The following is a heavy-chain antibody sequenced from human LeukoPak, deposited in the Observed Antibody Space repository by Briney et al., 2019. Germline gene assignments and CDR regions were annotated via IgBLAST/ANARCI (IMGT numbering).Heavy chain of an antibody. D-gene: IGHD5-18*01. CDR1: GFTFSIYA. CDR3: AKEGGYSYGFGVGDDAFDI. J-gene: IGHJ3*02. V-gene: IGHV3-30*02. CDR2: IRYDGSNK. Sequence: GGSLRLSCAASGFTFSIYAMSWVRQAPGKGLEWVAFIRYDGSNKYYAEFVKGRFTISRDNSKKMLYLQMNSLRAEDTAVYYCAKEGGYSYGFGVGDDAFDIWGQGTMVTVSS.